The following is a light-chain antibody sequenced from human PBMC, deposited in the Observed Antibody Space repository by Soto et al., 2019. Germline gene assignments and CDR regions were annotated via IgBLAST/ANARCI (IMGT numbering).Light chain of an antibody. J-gene: IGLJ1*01. CDR3: QVWDSTSDHYV. V-gene: IGLV3-21*04. CDR1: NIGSKS. Sequence: SYELTQPPSVSVAPGQTARITCGGNNIGSKSVHWHQQKPGQAPVLVIDFDSDRPSGIPERFSGSTSGNTATLTISRVEAGDEADYYCQVWDSTSDHYVFGTGTKVTFL. CDR2: FDS.